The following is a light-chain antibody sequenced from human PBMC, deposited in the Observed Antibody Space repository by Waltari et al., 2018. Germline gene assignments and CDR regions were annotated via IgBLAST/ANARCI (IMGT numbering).Light chain of an antibody. CDR3: QQYDNLPL. Sequence: DIQMTQSPSSLSASVGDRVTITCQASQDISNYLNWYLQKTGKAPKLLIYYASNLETGVPSRYSGSGSGTDFTFTISSLQPEDIATYYCQQYDNLPLFGGGTKVEIK. V-gene: IGKV1-33*01. J-gene: IGKJ4*01. CDR1: QDISNY. CDR2: YAS.